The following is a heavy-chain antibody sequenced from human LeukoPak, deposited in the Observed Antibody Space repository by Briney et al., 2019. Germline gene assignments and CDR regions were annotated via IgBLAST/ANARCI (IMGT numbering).Heavy chain of an antibody. CDR3: ARDLYNWNGGGYFDY. J-gene: IGHJ4*02. CDR2: IWYDGSNK. V-gene: IGHV3-33*01. D-gene: IGHD1-1*01. Sequence: GGSLRLSCAASGFTFSSYGMHWVRQAPGKGLEWVAVIWYDGSNKYYADSAKGRFTISRDNSKNTLYLQMDSLRAEDTAVYYCARDLYNWNGGGYFDYWGQGTLVTVSS. CDR1: GFTFSSYG.